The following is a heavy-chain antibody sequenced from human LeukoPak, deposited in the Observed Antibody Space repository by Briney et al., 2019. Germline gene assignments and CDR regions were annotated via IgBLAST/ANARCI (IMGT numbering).Heavy chain of an antibody. D-gene: IGHD3-10*01. CDR2: INPSGGST. J-gene: IGHJ6*03. Sequence: ASVKVSCKASGYTFTSYYMHWVRQAPGQGLEWMGIINPSGGSTTYAQKFQGRVTMTRDTSTSTVYMELSSLRSEDTAMYYCARDPGLTSYYYYMDVWGKGTTVTVSS. V-gene: IGHV1-46*01. CDR3: ARDPGLTSYYYYMDV. CDR1: GYTFTSYY.